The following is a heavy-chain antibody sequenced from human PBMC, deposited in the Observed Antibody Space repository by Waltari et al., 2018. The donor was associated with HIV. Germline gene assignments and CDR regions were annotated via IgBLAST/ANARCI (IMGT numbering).Heavy chain of an antibody. CDR1: GGSISTYY. J-gene: IGHJ4*02. Sequence: QVQLPESGPGLVKPSEHLSLTCTVSGGSISTYYWSWIRQPPGKGLEWIGYIYYSGNTNSNPPLQSRVTISVDTSKNQFSLKLSSVTAADTAIYYCARLPADWGQGTLVTVSS. CDR2: IYYSGNT. CDR3: ARLPAD. V-gene: IGHV4-59*01.